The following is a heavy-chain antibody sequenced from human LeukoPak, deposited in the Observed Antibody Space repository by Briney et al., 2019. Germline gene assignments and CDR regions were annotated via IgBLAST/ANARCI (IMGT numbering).Heavy chain of an antibody. J-gene: IGHJ4*02. CDR3: AKGSVPNYYDSGSYSD. Sequence: QTGGSLRLSCSASGFSFSSYEMNWVRQAPGKGLEWISYITGSGDTIYYADSVKGRFTISRDNAKNSLFLQMNSLRAEDTAVYYCAKGSVPNYYDSGSYSDWGQGTLVTVSS. V-gene: IGHV3-48*03. CDR2: ITGSGDTI. D-gene: IGHD3-10*01. CDR1: GFSFSSYE.